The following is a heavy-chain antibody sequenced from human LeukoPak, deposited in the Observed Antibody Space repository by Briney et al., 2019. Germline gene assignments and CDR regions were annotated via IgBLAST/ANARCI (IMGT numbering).Heavy chain of an antibody. CDR3: ARNRGEYYYDSNPAFDI. V-gene: IGHV3-30-3*01. CDR1: GFTVSSNY. J-gene: IGHJ3*02. Sequence: GGSLRLSCAASGFTVSSNYMSWVRQAPGKGLEWVAVISYDGSNKYYADSVKGRFTISRDNSKNTLYLQMNSLRAEDTAVYYCARNRGEYYYDSNPAFDIWGQGTMVTVSS. CDR2: ISYDGSNK. D-gene: IGHD3-22*01.